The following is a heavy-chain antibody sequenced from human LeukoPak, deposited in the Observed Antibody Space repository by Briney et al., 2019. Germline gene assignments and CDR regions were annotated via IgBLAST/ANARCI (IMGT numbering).Heavy chain of an antibody. CDR1: GFTFSSYW. J-gene: IGHJ4*02. CDR2: IKQDGSEK. CDR3: ARDSDGYNSWYFDY. V-gene: IGHV3-7*01. D-gene: IGHD5-24*01. Sequence: PGGSLRLSCAASGFTFSSYWMSWVRQAPGKGLEWVANIKQDGSEKYYVDSVKGRFTISRDNAKNSLYLQMNSRRAEDTAVYYCARDSDGYNSWYFDYWGQGTLVTVSS.